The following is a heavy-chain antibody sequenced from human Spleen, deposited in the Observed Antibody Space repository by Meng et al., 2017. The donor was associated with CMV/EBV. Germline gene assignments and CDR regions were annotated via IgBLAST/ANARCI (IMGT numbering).Heavy chain of an antibody. V-gene: IGHV4-4*07. Sequence: GSLRLSCTVSGGSISSYYWSWIRQPAGKGLEWIGRIYTSGSTNYNPSLQSRVTMSVDTSKNQFSLKLSSVTAADTAVYYCARVRHYRNYGDYYFDYLGQGTLVTVSS. CDR1: GGSISSYY. J-gene: IGHJ4*02. CDR3: ARVRHYRNYGDYYFDY. CDR2: IYTSGST. D-gene: IGHD4-11*01.